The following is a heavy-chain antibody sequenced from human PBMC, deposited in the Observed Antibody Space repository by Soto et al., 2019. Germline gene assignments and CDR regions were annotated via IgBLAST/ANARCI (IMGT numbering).Heavy chain of an antibody. V-gene: IGHV3-53*01. CDR1: GFNFINSY. Sequence: GGSLRLSCAASGFNFINSYMSWVRQAPGKGLEWVSVIYSGGSTFYADSVKGRFTISRDNSNSKVSLEMNNLRAEDTAVYYCARDFTGYFDYWGQGALVTVS. J-gene: IGHJ4*02. CDR2: IYSGGST. CDR3: ARDFTGYFDY.